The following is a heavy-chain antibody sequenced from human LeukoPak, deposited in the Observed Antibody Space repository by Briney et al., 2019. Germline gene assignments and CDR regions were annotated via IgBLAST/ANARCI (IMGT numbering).Heavy chain of an antibody. D-gene: IGHD5-12*01. CDR2: ISAYNGNT. J-gene: IGHJ4*02. CDR3: ARNGYSGYDPTTCPDY. Sequence: GASVRVSCKASGYTFTSYGISWVRQAPGQGLEWMGWISAYNGNTNYAQKLQGRVTMTTDTSTSTAYMELRSLRSDDTAVYYCARNGYSGYDPTTCPDYWGQGTLVTVSS. CDR1: GYTFTSYG. V-gene: IGHV1-18*01.